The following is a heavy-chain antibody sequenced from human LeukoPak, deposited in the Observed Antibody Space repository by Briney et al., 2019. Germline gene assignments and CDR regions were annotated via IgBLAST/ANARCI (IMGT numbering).Heavy chain of an antibody. CDR2: ISYSGNT. Sequence: SETLSLTCTVSGGSISSYYWSWIRQPPGRRLEWIGYISYSGNTNYNPSLQSRVTISVDTSKNQFSLKLNSVTAADTAVYYCGRHGGYSSPRGVWGQGTTVTVSS. CDR3: GRHGGYSSPRGV. D-gene: IGHD6-13*01. CDR1: GGSISSYY. J-gene: IGHJ6*02. V-gene: IGHV4-59*08.